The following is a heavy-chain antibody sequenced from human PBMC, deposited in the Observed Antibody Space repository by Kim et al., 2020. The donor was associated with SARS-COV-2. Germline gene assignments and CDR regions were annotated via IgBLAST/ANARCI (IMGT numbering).Heavy chain of an antibody. CDR1: GFTFSSYA. CDR3: AKGYYDSSGYSDVMDV. CDR2: ISGSGGST. V-gene: IGHV3-23*01. D-gene: IGHD3-22*01. Sequence: GGSLRLSCAASGFTFSSYAMSWVRQAPGKGLEWVSAISGSGGSTYYADSVKGRFTISRDNSKNTLYLQMNSLRAEDTVVYYCAKGYYDSSGYSDVMDVWGQGTTVTVSS. J-gene: IGHJ6*02.